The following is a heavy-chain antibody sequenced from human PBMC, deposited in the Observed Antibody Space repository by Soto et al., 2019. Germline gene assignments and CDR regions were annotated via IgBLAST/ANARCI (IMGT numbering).Heavy chain of an antibody. CDR1: GFSLSTSGVG. CDR2: IYWDDDK. CDR3: ATDCSGGSCPGRYFDL. J-gene: IGHJ2*01. V-gene: IGHV2-5*02. D-gene: IGHD2-15*01. Sequence: QITLKESGPTLVKPTQTLTLTCTFSGFSLSTSGVGVGWIRQPPGKALEWLALIYWDDDKRYSPSLKSRLTITKDTSKNQVVLTMTNMDPVDTATYYCATDCSGGSCPGRYFDLWGRGTLVTVSS.